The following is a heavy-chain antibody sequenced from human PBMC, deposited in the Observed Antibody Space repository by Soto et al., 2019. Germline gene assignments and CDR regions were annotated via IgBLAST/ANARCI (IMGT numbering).Heavy chain of an antibody. CDR3: ARIGVGSGSYYYYYYYGMDV. CDR2: IYHSGST. V-gene: IGHV4-4*02. J-gene: IGHJ6*02. CDR1: GGSISSSNW. D-gene: IGHD3-10*01. Sequence: SETLSLTCAVSGGSISSSNWWSLVRQPPGKGLEWIGEIYHSGSTNYNPYLKSRVTISVDKSKNQFSLKLSSVTAADTAVYYCARIGVGSGSYYYYYYYGMDVWGQGTTVT.